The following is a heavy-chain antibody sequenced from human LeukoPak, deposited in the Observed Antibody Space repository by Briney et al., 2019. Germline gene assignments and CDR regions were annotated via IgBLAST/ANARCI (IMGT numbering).Heavy chain of an antibody. CDR2: ISGSGSST. CDR1: GFTFSSYG. J-gene: IGHJ4*02. D-gene: IGHD6-13*01. Sequence: GGSLRLSCAASGFTFSSYGMSWVRQAPGKGLEWVSGISGSGSSTYYADSVKGRFTISRDNSKNTVYLQMNSLRDEDTAVYYCAKGAAAVPDYWGQGTLVTVSS. CDR3: AKGAAAVPDY. V-gene: IGHV3-23*01.